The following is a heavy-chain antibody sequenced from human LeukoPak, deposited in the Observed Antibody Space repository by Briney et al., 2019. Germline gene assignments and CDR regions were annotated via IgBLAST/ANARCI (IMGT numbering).Heavy chain of an antibody. J-gene: IGHJ6*03. Sequence: SETLSLTCTVSGGSISSGGYYWSWIRQHPGKGLEWIGYIYYSGSTYYNPSLKSRVTISVDTSKNQFSLKLSSVTAADTAVYYCARGRYRYYYMDVWGKGTTVTVSS. CDR3: ARGRYRYYYMDV. CDR2: IYYSGST. D-gene: IGHD1-14*01. V-gene: IGHV4-31*03. CDR1: GGSISSGGYY.